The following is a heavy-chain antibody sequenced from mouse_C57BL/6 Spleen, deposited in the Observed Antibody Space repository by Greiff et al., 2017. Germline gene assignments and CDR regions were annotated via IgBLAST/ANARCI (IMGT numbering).Heavy chain of an antibody. CDR1: GFSLTSYG. CDR2: IWSGGST. V-gene: IGHV2-2*01. CDR3: ARKPEDARDY. Sequence: VKLQESGPGLVQPSQSLSITCTVSGFSLTSYGVHWVRQSPGKGLEWLGVIWSGGSTDSNAAFISRLSISKDNSKSQVFFKMNSLQADDTAIYYCARKPEDARDYWGQGTSVTVSS. J-gene: IGHJ4*01.